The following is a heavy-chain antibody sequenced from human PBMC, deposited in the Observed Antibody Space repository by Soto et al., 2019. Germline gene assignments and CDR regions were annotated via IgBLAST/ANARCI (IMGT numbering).Heavy chain of an antibody. D-gene: IGHD3-3*01. V-gene: IGHV1-8*01. CDR2: MNPNSCNT. CDR1: GYTFTSYD. CDR3: ARGMCHSRFFQCLPPSPGRNWFDL. J-gene: IGHJ5*02. Sequence: QVQLVQSGAEVKKPGASVKVSCKASGYTFTSYDINCVRQATGQGLEWMGCMNPNSCNTGYAQKFQGRVTMTRSTSISTAYMELSSLRSEDTAVYDCARGMCHSRFFQCLPPSPGRNWFDLWGQGTLVTVSS.